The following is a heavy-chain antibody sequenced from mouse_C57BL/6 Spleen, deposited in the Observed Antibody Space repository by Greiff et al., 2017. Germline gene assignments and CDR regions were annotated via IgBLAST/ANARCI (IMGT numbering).Heavy chain of an antibody. CDR2: IYPGDGDT. J-gene: IGHJ4*01. V-gene: IGHV1-80*01. CDR3: ARPYYYGSPRAYAMDY. Sequence: QVQLKESGAELVKPGASVKISCKASGYAFSSYWMNWVKQRPGKGLEWIGQIYPGDGDTNYNGKFKGKATLTADKSSSTAYMQLSSLTSEDSAVYFCARPYYYGSPRAYAMDYWGQGTSVTVSS. D-gene: IGHD1-1*01. CDR1: GYAFSSYW.